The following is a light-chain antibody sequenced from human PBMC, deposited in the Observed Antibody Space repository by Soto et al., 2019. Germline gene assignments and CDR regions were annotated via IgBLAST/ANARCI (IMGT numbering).Light chain of an antibody. J-gene: IGLJ7*01. CDR2: GNS. Sequence: QLVLTQPPSVSGAPGQRVTISCTGSSSNIGAGYDVHWYQQLPGTAPKLLIYGNSNRPSGVPDRFSGSKSGTSASLAITGLQAEDEADYYCKSYDSSLSGYVFGTGNQQTVL. V-gene: IGLV1-40*01. CDR1: SSNIGAGYD. CDR3: KSYDSSLSGYV.